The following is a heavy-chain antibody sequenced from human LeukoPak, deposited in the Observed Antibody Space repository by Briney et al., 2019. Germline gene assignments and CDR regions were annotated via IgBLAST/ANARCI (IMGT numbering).Heavy chain of an antibody. D-gene: IGHD2-15*01. CDR2: IYYSGST. J-gene: IGHJ5*01. CDR1: GGSISGSSYY. Sequence: PSKTLSLTCTVSGGSISGSSYYWGWIRQPPGKRLEWIGSIYYSGSTYYNPSLKSRVTISVDTSKNQFSLKLSSVAAADTAVHYCDVVCSGGSCYHSGGQGTLVTVSS. CDR3: DVVCSGGSCYHS. V-gene: IGHV4-39*01.